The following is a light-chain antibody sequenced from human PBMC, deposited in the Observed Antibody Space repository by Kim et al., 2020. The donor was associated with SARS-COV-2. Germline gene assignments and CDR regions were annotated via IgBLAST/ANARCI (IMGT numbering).Light chain of an antibody. Sequence: QSALTQPASVSGPPGQSITISCTGTSSDIGGYNYVSWYQQYPGKAPKLMIYDVTDRPSGVSNRFSGSKSANTASLTISGLRADDEATYYCSSYTDDNTVIFGGVTMVTVL. V-gene: IGLV2-14*03. CDR2: DVT. CDR1: SSDIGGYNY. J-gene: IGLJ2*01. CDR3: SSYTDDNTVI.